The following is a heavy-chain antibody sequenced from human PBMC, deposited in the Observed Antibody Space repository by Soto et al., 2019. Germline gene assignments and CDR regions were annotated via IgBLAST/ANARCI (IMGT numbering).Heavy chain of an antibody. CDR1: GYTFTSYA. Sequence: GASVKVSCKASGYTFTSYAMHWVRQAPGQRLEWMGWINAGNGNTKYSQKFQGRVTITRDTSASTAYMELSSLRSEDTAVYYCARAWEMATTRGAFDIWGQGTMVTVSS. J-gene: IGHJ3*02. V-gene: IGHV1-3*01. CDR2: INAGNGNT. D-gene: IGHD5-12*01. CDR3: ARAWEMATTRGAFDI.